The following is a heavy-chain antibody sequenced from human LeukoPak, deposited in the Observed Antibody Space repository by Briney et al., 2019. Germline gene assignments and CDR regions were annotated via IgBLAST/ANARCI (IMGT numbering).Heavy chain of an antibody. Sequence: NPSETLSLTCTVSGGSISSSSYYWGWIRQPPGKGLEWIGSIYYSGSTYYNPSLKSRVTISVDTSKNQFSLKLSSVTAADTAVYYCARAWGWGYDPGWFDPWGQGTLVTVSS. J-gene: IGHJ5*02. V-gene: IGHV4-39*07. CDR3: ARAWGWGYDPGWFDP. CDR2: IYYSGST. D-gene: IGHD5-12*01. CDR1: GGSISSSSYY.